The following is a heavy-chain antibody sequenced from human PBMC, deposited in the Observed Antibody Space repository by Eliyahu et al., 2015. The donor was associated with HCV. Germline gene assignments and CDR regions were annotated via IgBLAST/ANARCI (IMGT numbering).Heavy chain of an antibody. J-gene: IGHJ4*02. Sequence: QITLKESGPTLMKPTQNLTLTCTFSGFSXTTSGLGVAWXRQPPGKALEWLAVIFWNDYKRYSPSLKSRLSITKDTSKNQVVLTMTNMDPVDTATYYCARPYYDSSPYFAYWGQGILVTVSS. CDR3: ARPYYDSSPYFAY. D-gene: IGHD3-22*01. CDR1: GFSXTTSGLG. V-gene: IGHV2-5*01. CDR2: IFWNDYK.